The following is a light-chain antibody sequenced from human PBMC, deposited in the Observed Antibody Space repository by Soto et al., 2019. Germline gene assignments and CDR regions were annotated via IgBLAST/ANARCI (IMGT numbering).Light chain of an antibody. CDR3: QQYGSSLWT. CDR1: QSVSSSY. V-gene: IGKV3-20*01. J-gene: IGKJ1*01. CDR2: AAS. Sequence: IGFSHSPGTLSLSPGERATLSCRASQSVSSSYLAWYQQKGGQAPRLLIYAASSRATGIPDRFSGSGSGTDFALTISRLEPEDFAVYYCQQYGSSLWTFGHGTKLDI.